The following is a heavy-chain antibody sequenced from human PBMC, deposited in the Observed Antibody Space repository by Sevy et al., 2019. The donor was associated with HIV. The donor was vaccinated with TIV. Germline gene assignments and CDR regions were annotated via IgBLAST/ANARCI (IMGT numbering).Heavy chain of an antibody. CDR1: GFTFSYSG. Sequence: GGSLRLSCAASGFTFSYSGMHWVRQAPGQGLEWVTFIQYDGNNKYYADSVKGRFTISRDNSKNTLYLQMNSLRSDDTAVYYCAKNTAAVGTGGFEYWGQGTLVTVSS. J-gene: IGHJ4*02. CDR3: AKNTAAVGTGGFEY. D-gene: IGHD6-13*01. CDR2: IQYDGNNK. V-gene: IGHV3-30*02.